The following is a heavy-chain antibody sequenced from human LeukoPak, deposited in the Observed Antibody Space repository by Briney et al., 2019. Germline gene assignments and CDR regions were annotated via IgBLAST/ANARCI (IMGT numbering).Heavy chain of an antibody. Sequence: ASVTVSCKASGYTFTSYDINWVRQAPGQGLEWMGWMNPNSGNTGYAQKFQGRVTMTRNTSISTAYMELSSLRSEDTAVYYCARGRGGRLYVTRKFDYWGQGTLVTVSS. CDR3: ARGRGGRLYVTRKFDY. V-gene: IGHV1-8*01. D-gene: IGHD1-26*01. J-gene: IGHJ4*02. CDR1: GYTFTSYD. CDR2: MNPNSGNT.